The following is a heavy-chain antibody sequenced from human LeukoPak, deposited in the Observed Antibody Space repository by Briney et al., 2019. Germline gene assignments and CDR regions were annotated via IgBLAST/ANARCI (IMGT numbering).Heavy chain of an antibody. CDR3: ARGEEMATSHFDY. V-gene: IGHV4-59*01. CDR2: IYFNGNT. J-gene: IGHJ4*02. CDR1: GASISNYY. Sequence: SETLSLTCSVSGASISNYYSNWIRQPPGKGLEWIGFIYFNGNTNYNPSLKSRVTMSVDTSKNQFSLKLSSVTAADTAVYYCARGEEMATSHFDYWGQGILVTVSS. D-gene: IGHD5-24*01.